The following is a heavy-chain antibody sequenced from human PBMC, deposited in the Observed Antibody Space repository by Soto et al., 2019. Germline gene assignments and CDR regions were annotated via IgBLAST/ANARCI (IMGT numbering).Heavy chain of an antibody. CDR2: ISYDGSNK. D-gene: IGHD3-3*01. V-gene: IGHV3-30-3*01. Sequence: GGSLRLSCAASGFTFSSYAMHWVRQAPGKGLEWVAVISYDGSNKYYADSVKGRFTISRDNSKNTLYLQMNSLRAEDTAVYYCARDRSYDFWSGYTFDYWGQGTLVTVSS. CDR3: ARDRSYDFWSGYTFDY. CDR1: GFTFSSYA. J-gene: IGHJ4*02.